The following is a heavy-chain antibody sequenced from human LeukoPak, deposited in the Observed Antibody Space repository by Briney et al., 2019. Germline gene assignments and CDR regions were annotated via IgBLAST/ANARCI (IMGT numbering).Heavy chain of an antibody. Sequence: PGGSLRLSCAASGFTVSRNYMSWVRQAPGKGLEWVSVIYSGGSTYYADSVKGRFTISRDNAKNSLYLQMNSLRAEDTAVYYCARDLRGLPFDYWGQGTLVTVSS. D-gene: IGHD3/OR15-3a*01. V-gene: IGHV3-53*01. CDR1: GFTVSRNY. CDR2: IYSGGST. CDR3: ARDLRGLPFDY. J-gene: IGHJ4*02.